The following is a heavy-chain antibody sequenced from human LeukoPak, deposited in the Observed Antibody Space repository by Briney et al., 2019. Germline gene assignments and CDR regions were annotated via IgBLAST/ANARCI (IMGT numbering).Heavy chain of an antibody. J-gene: IGHJ3*02. CDR3: ARDPSGGDDAFDI. CDR2: IYTSGST. D-gene: IGHD3-16*01. V-gene: IGHV4-61*02. CDR1: GGSISSGSYY. Sequence: SETLSLTCTVSGGSISSGSYYWSWIRQPAGKGLEWIGRIYTSGSTNYNPSLKSRVTMSVDTSKNQFSLKLSSVTAADTAVYYCARDPSGGDDAFDIWGQGTMVTVSS.